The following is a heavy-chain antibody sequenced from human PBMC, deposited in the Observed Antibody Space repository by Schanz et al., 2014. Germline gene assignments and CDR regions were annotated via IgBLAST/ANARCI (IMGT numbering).Heavy chain of an antibody. V-gene: IGHV3-74*02. Sequence: VQLVESGGGVVQPGRSLRLSCAASGFTFSSYGMHWVRQAPGKGLVWVSRIKSDGSSTSYADSVKGRFTISRDNAKNTLYLQMNSLRAEDTAVYYCARPALWFGDNCFDPWGQGTLVTVSS. CDR3: ARPALWFGDNCFDP. CDR1: GFTFSSYG. CDR2: IKSDGSST. J-gene: IGHJ5*02. D-gene: IGHD3-10*01.